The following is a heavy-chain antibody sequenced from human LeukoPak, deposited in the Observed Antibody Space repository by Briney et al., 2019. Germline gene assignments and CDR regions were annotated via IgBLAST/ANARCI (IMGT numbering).Heavy chain of an antibody. CDR2: IYHSGST. CDR3: ARDVAVVTVGAFDI. J-gene: IGHJ3*02. V-gene: IGHV4-39*07. Sequence: ASETLSLTCTVSGDSIRSGNSYWGWIRQPPGKGLEWIGSIYHSGSTSYNSSLKSRVTISVDTSKNQFSLKLSSVTAADTAVYYCARDVAVVTVGAFDIWGQGTMVTVSS. D-gene: IGHD2-15*01. CDR1: GDSIRSGNSY.